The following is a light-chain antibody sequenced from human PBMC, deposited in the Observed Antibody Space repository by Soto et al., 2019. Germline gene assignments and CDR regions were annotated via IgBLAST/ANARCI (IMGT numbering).Light chain of an antibody. CDR2: GAS. CDR3: QQYGSSGT. Sequence: EIVMTQSPPTLSVSPGERATLSCRASRSISTNVAWYQQKPGQAPRLLIYGASSRATGIPDTFSGSGSGTDFTLTISRLEPEDFAVYFCQQYGSSGTFGQGTKVDIK. V-gene: IGKV3-20*01. CDR1: RSISTN. J-gene: IGKJ1*01.